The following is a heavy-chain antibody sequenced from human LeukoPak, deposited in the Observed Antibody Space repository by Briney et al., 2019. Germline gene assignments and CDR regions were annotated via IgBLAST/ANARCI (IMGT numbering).Heavy chain of an antibody. D-gene: IGHD2-2*01. Sequence: GGPLRLSCTASVHIFSHYYMHWVRQPPGRALVCVSHISSDGSDINYADSVKGRFTISRDNAKNTLYLQMNSLRVEDTALYYCGRGKSPAAVDDWGQGTLVTVPS. CDR3: GRGKSPAAVDD. CDR2: ISSDGSDI. V-gene: IGHV3-74*01. CDR1: VHIFSHYY. J-gene: IGHJ4*02.